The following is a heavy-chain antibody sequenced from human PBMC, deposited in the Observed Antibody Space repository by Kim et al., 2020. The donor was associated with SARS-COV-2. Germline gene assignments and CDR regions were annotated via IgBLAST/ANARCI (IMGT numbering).Heavy chain of an antibody. D-gene: IGHD3-22*01. Sequence: GGSLRLSCAASGFTFSSYSMNWVRQAPGKGLEWVSSISSSSSYIYYADSVKGRFTISRDNAKNSLYLQMNSLRAEDTAVYYCARGDRLYDSSGYFPFHDYWGQGTLVTVSS. V-gene: IGHV3-21*01. CDR3: ARGDRLYDSSGYFPFHDY. CDR2: ISSSSSYI. J-gene: IGHJ4*02. CDR1: GFTFSSYS.